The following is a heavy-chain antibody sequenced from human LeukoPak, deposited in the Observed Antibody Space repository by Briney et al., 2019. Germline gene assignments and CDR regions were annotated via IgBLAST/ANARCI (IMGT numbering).Heavy chain of an antibody. CDR2: INPNSGGT. CDR3: ARDRDTEGYYYYMDV. V-gene: IGHV1-2*02. Sequence: ASVKVSCKASGYTFTGYYMHWVRQAPGQGLEWTGWINPNSGGTNYAQKFQGRVTMTRDTSISTAYMELSRLRSDDTAVYYCARDRDTEGYYYYMDVWGKGTTVTVSS. J-gene: IGHJ6*03. CDR1: GYTFTGYY. D-gene: IGHD2-8*02.